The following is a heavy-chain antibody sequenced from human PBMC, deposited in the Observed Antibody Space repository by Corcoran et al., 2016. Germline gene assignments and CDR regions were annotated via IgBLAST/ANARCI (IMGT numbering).Heavy chain of an antibody. V-gene: IGHV1-18*01. CDR2: ISAYNGNT. Sequence: QVQLVQSGAEVKKPGASVKVSCKASGYTFTSYGISWVRQAPGQGLEWMGWISAYNGNTNYAQKLQGRVTMTTDTSTSTAYMELRSLRSDDTAVYYCARVLTYSSSWYRGDAFDIWGQGTMVTVSS. CDR1: GYTFTSYG. J-gene: IGHJ3*02. D-gene: IGHD6-13*01. CDR3: ARVLTYSSSWYRGDAFDI.